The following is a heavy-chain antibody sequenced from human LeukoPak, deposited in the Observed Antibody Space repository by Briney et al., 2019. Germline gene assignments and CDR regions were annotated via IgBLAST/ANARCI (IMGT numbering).Heavy chain of an antibody. D-gene: IGHD2-15*01. CDR1: GGSISSYY. J-gene: IGHJ4*02. CDR3: ARGGVVVVAATDGYFDY. Sequence: SETLSLTCTVSGGSISSYYWSWIRQPPGKGLEWIGEINHSGSTNYNPSLKSRVTISVDTSKNQFSLKLSSVTAADTAVYYCARGGVVVVAATDGYFDYWGQGTLVTVSS. CDR2: INHSGST. V-gene: IGHV4-34*01.